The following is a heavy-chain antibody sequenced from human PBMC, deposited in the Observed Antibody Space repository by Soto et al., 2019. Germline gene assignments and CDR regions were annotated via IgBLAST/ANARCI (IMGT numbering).Heavy chain of an antibody. D-gene: IGHD2-8*01. CDR2: IYPGDSDT. V-gene: IGHV5-51*01. J-gene: IGHJ4*02. CDR1: GYSFNTYW. Sequence: GESLKISCKASGYSFNTYWIGWVRQMPGRGLEWMGIIYPGDSDTRYSPSFQGQVIISADRSTSAAYLQWTSLKASDSAMYYCAKQGDANEHSFFDYWGQGTPVTVSS. CDR3: AKQGDANEHSFFDY.